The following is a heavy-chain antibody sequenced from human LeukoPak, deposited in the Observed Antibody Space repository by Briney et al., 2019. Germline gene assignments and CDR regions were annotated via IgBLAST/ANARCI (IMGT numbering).Heavy chain of an antibody. CDR2: IRSKANNYAT. Sequence: PGGSLRLSCAASGFTFSGSAIHWVRQASGKGLEWVGRIRSKANNYATAYAESVKGRFTISRDDSKNTAYLQMNSLKAEDTAVYYCTTIDEANRKLDYWGQGTLVTVSS. CDR1: GFTFSGSA. D-gene: IGHD1-14*01. CDR3: TTIDEANRKLDY. V-gene: IGHV3-73*01. J-gene: IGHJ4*02.